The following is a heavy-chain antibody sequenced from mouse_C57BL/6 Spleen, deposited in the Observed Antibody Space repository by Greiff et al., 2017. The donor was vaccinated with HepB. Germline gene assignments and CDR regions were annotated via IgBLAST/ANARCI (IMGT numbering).Heavy chain of an antibody. D-gene: IGHD1-1*01. CDR1: GYTFTDYY. CDR3: ARSNYYGSSSAMDY. Sequence: VQLQQSGPELVKPGASVKISCKASGYTFTDYYMNWVKQSHGKSLEWIGDINPNNGGTSYNQKFKGKATLTVDKSSSTAYMELRSLTSEDSAVYYCARSNYYGSSSAMDYWGQGTSVTVSS. V-gene: IGHV1-26*01. CDR2: INPNNGGT. J-gene: IGHJ4*01.